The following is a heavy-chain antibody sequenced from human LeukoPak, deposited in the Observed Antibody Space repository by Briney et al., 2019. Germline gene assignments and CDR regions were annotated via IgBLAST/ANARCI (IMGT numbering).Heavy chain of an antibody. CDR1: GGSISSGDYY. D-gene: IGHD3-10*01. V-gene: IGHV4-30-4*08. CDR3: ARVVWYYYGLGSYWHYYYYMDV. J-gene: IGHJ6*03. CDR2: IYYSGST. Sequence: SETLSLTCTVSGGSISSGDYYWSWIRQPPGKGLEWIGYIYYSGSTYYNPSLKSRVTISVDTSKNQFSLKLSSVTAADTAVYYCARVVWYYYGLGSYWHYYYYMDVWGKGTTVTVSS.